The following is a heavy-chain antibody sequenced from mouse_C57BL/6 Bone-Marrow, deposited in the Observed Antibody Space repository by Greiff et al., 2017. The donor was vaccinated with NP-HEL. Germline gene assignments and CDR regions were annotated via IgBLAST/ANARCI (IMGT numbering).Heavy chain of an antibody. CDR2: ISDGGSYT. Sequence: EVKLVASGGGLVKPGGSLKLSCAASGFTFSSYAMSWVRQTPEKRLEWVATISDGGSYTYYPDNVKGRFTISRDNAKNNLYLQISHLKSEDTAMYYCARDYYGYVWDAMGYWGQGTSVTVSS. CDR3: ARDYYGYVWDAMGY. V-gene: IGHV5-4*01. J-gene: IGHJ4*01. CDR1: GFTFSSYA. D-gene: IGHD2-2*01.